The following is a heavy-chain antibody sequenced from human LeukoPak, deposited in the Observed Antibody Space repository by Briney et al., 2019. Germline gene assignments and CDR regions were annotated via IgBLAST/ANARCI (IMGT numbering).Heavy chain of an antibody. CDR1: GYSFTNYW. J-gene: IGHJ4*02. CDR3: ARRPLWQLYYFDY. D-gene: IGHD6-6*01. Sequence: GESLKISCKGSGYSFTNYWIGWVRQMPGKGLEWMGIIYPGDSDTRYSPSFQGQVTISADKSISTAYLQWSSLKATATAMYYCARRPLWQLYYFDYWGQGTLVTVSS. CDR2: IYPGDSDT. V-gene: IGHV5-51*01.